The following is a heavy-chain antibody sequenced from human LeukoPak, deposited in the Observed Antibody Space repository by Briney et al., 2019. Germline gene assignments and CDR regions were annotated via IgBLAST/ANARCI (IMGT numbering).Heavy chain of an antibody. D-gene: IGHD3-10*01. V-gene: IGHV3-21*01. CDR1: GFTFSDFT. J-gene: IGHJ4*02. CDR2: IGGSSDAYI. Sequence: GSLRLSCAGSGFTFSDFTINWVRQAPGKGLEWVSCIGGSSDAYIHYADSVRGRFTISRDNAKNSVYLQMNSLRAEDTAVYYCARDGSGSYYKEYYFDYWGQGTLVTVSS. CDR3: ARDGSGSYYKEYYFDY.